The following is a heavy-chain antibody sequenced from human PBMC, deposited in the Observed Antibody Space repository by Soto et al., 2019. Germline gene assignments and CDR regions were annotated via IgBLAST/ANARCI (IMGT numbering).Heavy chain of an antibody. Sequence: QVQLVQSGAEVKKPGSSVKVSCKASGGTFSSYAISWVRQAPGQGLEWMGGIIPIFGTANYAQKFQGRVTITADESTITAYMELSSLRSEDTAVYYCARDGGDAPPMNDAFDIWGQGTMVTVSS. CDR3: ARDGGDAPPMNDAFDI. J-gene: IGHJ3*02. V-gene: IGHV1-69*01. D-gene: IGHD2-21*02. CDR1: GGTFSSYA. CDR2: IIPIFGTA.